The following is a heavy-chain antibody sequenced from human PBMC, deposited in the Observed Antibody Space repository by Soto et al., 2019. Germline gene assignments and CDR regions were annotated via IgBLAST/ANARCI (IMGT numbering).Heavy chain of an antibody. CDR1: GGSFSGYY. CDR2: INHSGST. CDR3: ARGRKQWLALNNWFDP. D-gene: IGHD6-19*01. J-gene: IGHJ5*02. V-gene: IGHV4-34*01. Sequence: PSETLSLTCAVYGGSFSGYYWSWIRQPPGKGLEWIGEINHSGSTNYNPSLKSRVTISVDTSKNQFSLKLSSVTAADTAVYYCARGRKQWLALNNWFDPWGQGTLVTVSS.